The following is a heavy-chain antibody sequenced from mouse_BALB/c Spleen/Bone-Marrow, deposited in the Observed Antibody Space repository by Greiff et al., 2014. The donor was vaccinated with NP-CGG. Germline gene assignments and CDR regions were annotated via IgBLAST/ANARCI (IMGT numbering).Heavy chain of an antibody. CDR2: IYPGDGDT. J-gene: IGHJ2*01. Sequence: QVHVKQSGAELARPGASVKLSCKASGYTFTGYWMQWVKQRPGQGLEWIGIIYPGDGDTRYTQKFKGKATLTADKSSSTAYMQLRNLASEDSAVYYCARVFHDGTSAYWGQGTTLTVSS. D-gene: IGHD6-1*01. CDR3: ARVFHDGTSAY. CDR1: GYTFTGYW. V-gene: IGHV1-87*01.